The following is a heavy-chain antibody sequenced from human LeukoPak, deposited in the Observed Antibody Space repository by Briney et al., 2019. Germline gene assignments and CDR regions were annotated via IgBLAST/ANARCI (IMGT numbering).Heavy chain of an antibody. Sequence: GGSLTLPCAASGFTFSSYAMSWVRQAPGKGLEWVSAISGSGGSTYYADSVKGRFTISRDNSKNTLYLQMNSLRAEDTAVYYCAKDPAHCSSTSCGYWGQGTLVTVSS. CDR3: AKDPAHCSSTSCGY. CDR2: ISGSGGST. CDR1: GFTFSSYA. J-gene: IGHJ4*02. D-gene: IGHD2-2*01. V-gene: IGHV3-23*01.